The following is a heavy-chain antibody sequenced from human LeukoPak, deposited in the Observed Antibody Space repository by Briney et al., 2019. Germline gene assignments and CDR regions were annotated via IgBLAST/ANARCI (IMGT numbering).Heavy chain of an antibody. CDR1: GDSISSGSYY. V-gene: IGHV4-61*01. CDR3: AREVRVGATKGVNY. J-gene: IGHJ4*02. D-gene: IGHD1-26*01. Sequence: SETLSLTCTVSGDSISSGSYYWSWIRQPLGKGLEWIGYIYYSGSTNYNPSLKSRVTISVDTSKNQFSLKLSSVTAADTAVYYCAREVRVGATKGVNYWGQGTLVTVSS. CDR2: IYYSGST.